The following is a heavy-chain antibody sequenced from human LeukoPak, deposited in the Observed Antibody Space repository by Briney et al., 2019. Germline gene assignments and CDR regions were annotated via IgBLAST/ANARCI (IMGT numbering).Heavy chain of an antibody. CDR3: ARAVYYDSSGYYSVAPNYFDY. J-gene: IGHJ4*02. V-gene: IGHV3-48*04. CDR2: ISSSGSTI. CDR1: RFTFRSYG. Sequence: GGSLRLSCAASRFTFRSYGMHWVRQAPGKGLEWVSYISSSGSTIYYADSVKGRFTISRDNAKNSLYLQMNSLRAEDTAVYYCARAVYYDSSGYYSVAPNYFDYWGQGTLVTVSS. D-gene: IGHD3-22*01.